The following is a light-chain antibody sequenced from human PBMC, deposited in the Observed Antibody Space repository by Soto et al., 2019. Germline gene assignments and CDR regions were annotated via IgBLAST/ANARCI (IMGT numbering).Light chain of an antibody. Sequence: QSALTQPASVSGSPGQSITISCTGTSSDVGGSRYVSWYQQNPGRAPKLLIYEVTNRPSGVSNRFSGSKSGNTASLTISGLQTEDEADYYCQSYDSSTVVFGGGTKLTVL. CDR1: SSDVGGSRY. J-gene: IGLJ2*01. CDR3: QSYDSSTVV. V-gene: IGLV2-14*01. CDR2: EVT.